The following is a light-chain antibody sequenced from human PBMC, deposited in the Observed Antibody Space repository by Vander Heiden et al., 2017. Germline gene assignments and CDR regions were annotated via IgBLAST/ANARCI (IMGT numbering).Light chain of an antibody. CDR3: QQANSLPWT. J-gene: IGKJ1*01. CDR1: QGISSW. CDR2: AAS. V-gene: IGKV1D-12*01. Sequence: DTEMTKSPYSVSASVGERVTITCRASQGISSWLAWYQQKPGKAPKLLIYAASSLQSGVPARFSGSGSGTDFTLTISSLQPEDFATYYCQQANSLPWTFGQGTRLEIK.